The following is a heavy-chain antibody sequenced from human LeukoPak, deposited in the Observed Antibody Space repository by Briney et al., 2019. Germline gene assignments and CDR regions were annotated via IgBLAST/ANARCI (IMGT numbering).Heavy chain of an antibody. D-gene: IGHD2-21*02. CDR2: ITSGGRT. CDR1: GASIYGYY. Sequence: SETLSPTCTVSGASIYGYYWGWIRQPPGKGLEWIGFITSGGRTSYNPPLKSRVTMSVDRSMNQFSLRLTFMTAADTALYYCARYRDGDRDISLDYWGQGSLVTVSS. V-gene: IGHV4-4*08. CDR3: ARYRDGDRDISLDY. J-gene: IGHJ4*02.